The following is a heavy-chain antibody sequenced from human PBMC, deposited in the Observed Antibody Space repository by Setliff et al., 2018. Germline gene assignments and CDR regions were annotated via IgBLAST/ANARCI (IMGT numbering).Heavy chain of an antibody. CDR2: INHSGST. V-gene: IGHV4-34*01. CDR1: GGSFSTYY. D-gene: IGHD3-16*01. Sequence: PSETLSLTCAVYGGSFSTYYWIWIRQPPGKGLEWIGEINHSGSTYYNPSLKSRVTISVDTSKNQFSLKLSSVTAADTAVYYCARQDGRGGFVSYYYYGMDVWGQGTTVTVSS. CDR3: ARQDGRGGFVSYYYYGMDV. J-gene: IGHJ6*02.